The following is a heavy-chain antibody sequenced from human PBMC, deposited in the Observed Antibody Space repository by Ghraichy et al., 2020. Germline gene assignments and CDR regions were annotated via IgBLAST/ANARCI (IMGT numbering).Heavy chain of an antibody. V-gene: IGHV3-74*03. J-gene: IGHJ4*02. Sequence: GGSLRLSCAASGFTFSSYWMHWVRQAPGKGLVWVSRINTDGSSTTYADSMKGRFTISRDNAKNTLYLQMNSLRAEDTAIYYCARDYSSGNYYAIGYWGQGTPVTVSS. CDR2: INTDGSST. D-gene: IGHD3-10*01. CDR3: ARDYSSGNYYAIGY. CDR1: GFTFSSYW.